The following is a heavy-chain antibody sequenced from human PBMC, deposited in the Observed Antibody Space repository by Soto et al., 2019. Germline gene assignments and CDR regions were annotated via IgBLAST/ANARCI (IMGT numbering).Heavy chain of an antibody. Sequence: QVQLVQSGAEVKKPGASVKVSCKTSGYTFTSYYIHWVRQAPGQGLEWMGVINPSSGGTSYAQKCQGRATMTRDTSTSEVNMDLSSMRYEDTALYYCARVHPPNSYRGSYYQDDYYGMYDWGNGTTVTFCS. V-gene: IGHV1-46*01. J-gene: IGHJ6*04. CDR1: GYTFTSYY. CDR3: ARVHPPNSYRGSYYQDDYYGMYD. CDR2: INPSSGGT. D-gene: IGHD1-26*01.